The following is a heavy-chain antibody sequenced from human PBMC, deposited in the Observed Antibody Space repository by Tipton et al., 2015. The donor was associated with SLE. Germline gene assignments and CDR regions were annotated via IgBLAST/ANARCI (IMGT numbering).Heavy chain of an antibody. CDR1: GGSVTSGGYY. CDR2: IGYRGST. D-gene: IGHD5-12*01. Sequence: TLSLTCTVSGGSVTSGGYYWTWIRQHPGKGLEWIGHIGYRGSTDYNPSLRSRVSISVDTSKNHFSLKVTSLTAADTAVYYCAREKSGHGYFDSWGQGSLVTVSS. V-gene: IGHV4-31*03. CDR3: AREKSGHGYFDS. J-gene: IGHJ4*02.